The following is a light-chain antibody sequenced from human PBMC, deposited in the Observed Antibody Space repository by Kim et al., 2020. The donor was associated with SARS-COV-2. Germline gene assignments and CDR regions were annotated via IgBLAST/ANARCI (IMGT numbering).Light chain of an antibody. V-gene: IGLV1-40*01. CDR3: QSYDSSLSGYV. Sequence: RVSIYCTGSSSNIGAGYDVHWYQQLPGTAPKLLIYGNSNRPSGVPDRFSGSKSGTSASLAITGLQAEDEADYYCQSYDSSLSGYVFGTGTKVTVL. CDR2: GNS. CDR1: SSNIGAGYD. J-gene: IGLJ1*01.